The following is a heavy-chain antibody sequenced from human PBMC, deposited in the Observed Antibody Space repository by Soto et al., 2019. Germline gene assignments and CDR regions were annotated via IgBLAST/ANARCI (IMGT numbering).Heavy chain of an antibody. CDR2: LCYSGCT. V-gene: IGHV4-59*02. D-gene: IGHD3-16*01. J-gene: IGHJ4*02. Sequence: SESRSLACTASGGSVSFFSWSWVRQPPGKGLEWIGYLCYSGCTTYNRSSKRRLTISANATKTQLSLRLTSVNAADTAAFTCGRVGGLAARTFDYWGQGTRVTVSS. CDR3: GRVGGLAARTFDY. CDR1: GGSVSFFS.